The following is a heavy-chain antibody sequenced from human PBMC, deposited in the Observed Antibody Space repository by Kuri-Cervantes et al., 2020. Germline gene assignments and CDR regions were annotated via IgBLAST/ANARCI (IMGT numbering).Heavy chain of an antibody. CDR2: ISSSSSTI. CDR3: ARDILAAAGTS. Sequence: GGSLRLSCAASGFTVSSNYMSWVRQAPGKGLEWVSYISSSSSTIYYADSVKGRFTISRDNAKNSLYLQMNSLRAEDTAVYHCARDILAAAGTSWGQGTLVTVSS. D-gene: IGHD6-13*01. J-gene: IGHJ4*02. CDR1: GFTVSSNY. V-gene: IGHV3-48*01.